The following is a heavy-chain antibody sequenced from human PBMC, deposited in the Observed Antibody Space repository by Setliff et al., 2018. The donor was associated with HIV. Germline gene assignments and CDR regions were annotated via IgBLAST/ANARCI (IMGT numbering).Heavy chain of an antibody. J-gene: IGHJ4*02. CDR3: ARGQSLIAPRRYSDS. D-gene: IGHD6-6*01. CDR1: GGSFSGYY. CDR2: INHDGST. Sequence: SETLSLTCAVYGGSFSGYYWNWIRQSPGKGLEWIGEINHDGSTNYNPSLKSRVTMSVATSKNQFSLKLRSVTAADTAIYYCARGQSLIAPRRYSDSWGQGTLVTVSS. V-gene: IGHV4-34*01.